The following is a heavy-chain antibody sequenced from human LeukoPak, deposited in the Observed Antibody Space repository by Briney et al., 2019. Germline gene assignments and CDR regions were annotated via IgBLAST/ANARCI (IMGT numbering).Heavy chain of an antibody. CDR3: ARDGRGYSYGTDY. D-gene: IGHD5-18*01. V-gene: IGHV3-33*08. CDR1: GFTVSSNY. Sequence: PGGSLRLSCAASGFTVSSNYMSWVRQAPGKGLEWVAVIWYDGSNKYYADSVKGRFTISRDNSKNTLYLQMNSLRAEDTAVYYCARDGRGYSYGTDYWGQGTLVTVSS. CDR2: IWYDGSNK. J-gene: IGHJ4*02.